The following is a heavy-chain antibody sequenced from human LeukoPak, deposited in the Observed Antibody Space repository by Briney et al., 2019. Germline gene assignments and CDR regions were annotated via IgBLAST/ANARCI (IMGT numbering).Heavy chain of an antibody. CDR2: ISGIGWST. J-gene: IGHJ4*02. CDR3: ARDLGDYVWGSYRYTNFDY. V-gene: IGHV3-23*01. D-gene: IGHD3-16*02. Sequence: GESLRLSCAASGFTFSNYGMHWVRQAPGKGLEWVSAISGIGWSTYYADSVNGRFTISRNNAKNTRYRQINSLRAEDTAVYYCARDLGDYVWGSYRYTNFDYWGQGTLVTVSS. CDR1: GFTFSNYG.